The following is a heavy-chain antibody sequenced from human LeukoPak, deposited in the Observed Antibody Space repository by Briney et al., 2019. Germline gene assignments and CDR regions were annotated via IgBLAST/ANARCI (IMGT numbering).Heavy chain of an antibody. J-gene: IGHJ6*02. Sequence: RASVKVSCKASAYSFTAYFIHWVRQAPGQGLEWMGWINPNSGGTKYLQKLQGRVTMTRDTSISTAYMELSSLRSDDTAVYYCSRAPINGVTAGYYYDLDVWGQGTTVTVSS. CDR3: SRAPINGVTAGYYYDLDV. CDR1: AYSFTAYF. CDR2: INPNSGGT. D-gene: IGHD2-8*01. V-gene: IGHV1-2*02.